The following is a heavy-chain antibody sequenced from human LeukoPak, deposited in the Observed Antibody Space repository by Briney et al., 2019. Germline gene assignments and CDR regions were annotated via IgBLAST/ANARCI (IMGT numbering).Heavy chain of an antibody. CDR2: ISYDGSNK. CDR3: ARDEGAFDV. Sequence: GGSLRLSCAASGFTFSSYAMHWVRQAPGKGLEWVAVISYDGSNKYYADSVKGRFTISRDNAKKYLYLQMNSLRVEDTALYYCARDEGAFDVWGQGTMVIVSS. J-gene: IGHJ3*01. CDR1: GFTFSSYA. V-gene: IGHV3-30*04.